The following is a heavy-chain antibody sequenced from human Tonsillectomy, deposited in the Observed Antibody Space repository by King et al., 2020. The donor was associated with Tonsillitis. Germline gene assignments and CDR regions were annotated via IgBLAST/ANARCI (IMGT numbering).Heavy chain of an antibody. CDR2: IHPNSGGT. Sequence: QLVQSGAEVKKPGASVKVSCKASGYTFTGYYIHWVRQAPGQRLEWMGWIHPNSGGTNYAQRFQGRVTMTRDTSIRIAYMELSRLRSDDTAVYYCARDLGYSGYDGAFNIWGQGTMVTVSS. V-gene: IGHV1-2*02. D-gene: IGHD5-12*01. CDR1: GYTFTGYY. CDR3: ARDLGYSGYDGAFNI. J-gene: IGHJ3*02.